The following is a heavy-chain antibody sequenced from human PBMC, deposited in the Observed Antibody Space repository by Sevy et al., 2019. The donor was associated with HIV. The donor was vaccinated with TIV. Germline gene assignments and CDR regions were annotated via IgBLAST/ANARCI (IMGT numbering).Heavy chain of an antibody. V-gene: IGHV3-11*01. D-gene: IGHD4-17*01. Sequence: GGSLRLSCAASGFTFSDYYMSWIRQAPGKGLEWVSYISSSGSTIYYADSVKGRFTISRENAKNSLYLQMNSLRAEDTAVYYCARARTRGVFDYWGQGTLVTVSS. J-gene: IGHJ4*02. CDR3: ARARTRGVFDY. CDR2: ISSSGSTI. CDR1: GFTFSDYY.